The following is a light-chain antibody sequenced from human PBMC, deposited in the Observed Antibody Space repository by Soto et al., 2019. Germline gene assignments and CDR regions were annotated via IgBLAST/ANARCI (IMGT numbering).Light chain of an antibody. CDR3: QQYNIYPIT. V-gene: IGKV1-5*03. CDR1: QPIGTS. CDR2: KAS. Sequence: DIQMTQSPSSLSAYVGDTVTVTCRASQPIGTSLHWYQQKPGKAPKLLIYKASSLESGVPSRFSGSGSGTEFTLTISSPQPDDFATYYCQQYNIYPITFGQGRLLEIK. J-gene: IGKJ5*01.